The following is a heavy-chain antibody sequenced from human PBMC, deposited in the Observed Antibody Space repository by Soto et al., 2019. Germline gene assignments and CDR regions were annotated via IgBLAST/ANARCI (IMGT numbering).Heavy chain of an antibody. J-gene: IGHJ6*02. CDR3: AKEAVSSGGYYYYYGMDV. CDR1: GFTFSSYG. V-gene: IGHV3-30*18. CDR2: ISYDGSNK. Sequence: PGGSLRLSCAASGFTFSSYGMHWVRQAPGKGLEWVAVISYDGSNKYYADSVKGRFTISRDNSKNTLYLQMNSLRAEDTAVYYCAKEAVSSGGYYYYYGMDVWGQGTTVTVSS. D-gene: IGHD3-22*01.